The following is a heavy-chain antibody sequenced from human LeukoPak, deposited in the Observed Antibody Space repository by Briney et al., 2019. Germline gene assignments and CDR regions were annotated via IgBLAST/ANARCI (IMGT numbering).Heavy chain of an antibody. V-gene: IGHV3-30*02. CDR2: IRYDGSNK. CDR1: GFTFSSYG. D-gene: IGHD2-2*02. J-gene: IGHJ4*02. CDR3: AKAPDIVVVPAAIRAFDI. Sequence: GGSLRLSCAASGFTFSSYGMHWVRQAPGKGLEWVAFIRYDGSNKYYADSVKGRFTISRDNSKNTLYLQMNSLRAEDTAVYYCAKAPDIVVVPAAIRAFDIWGQGTLVTVSP.